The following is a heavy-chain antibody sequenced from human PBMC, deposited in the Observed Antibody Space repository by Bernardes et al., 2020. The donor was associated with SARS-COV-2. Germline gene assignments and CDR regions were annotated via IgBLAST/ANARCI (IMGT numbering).Heavy chain of an antibody. J-gene: IGHJ4*02. CDR2: ISWNSGSI. Sequence: GGPLKLSCAAFGFTFDDYAMHWVRKAPGKGLEWVSGISWNSGSIGYADSVKGRFTISRDNGKNSLYLQMNSLRAEDTALYYCAKGGSAAPGTSADYWGQGTLVTVSS. CDR1: GFTFDDYA. D-gene: IGHD6-13*01. CDR3: AKGGSAAPGTSADY. V-gene: IGHV3-9*01.